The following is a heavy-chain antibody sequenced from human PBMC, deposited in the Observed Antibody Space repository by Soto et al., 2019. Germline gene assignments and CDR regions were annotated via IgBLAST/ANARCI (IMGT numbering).Heavy chain of an antibody. V-gene: IGHV3-30-3*01. CDR3: ARDSVVVVTADYYYGMDV. J-gene: IGHJ6*02. CDR2: ISYDGSNK. Sequence: QVQLVESGGGVVQPGRSLRLSCAASGFTFSSYAMHWVRQAPGKGLEWVAVISYDGSNKYYADSVKGRFTISRDNSKNTLYLQMNSLRAEDTAVYYCARDSVVVVTADYYYGMDVWGQGTTVTVSS. D-gene: IGHD2-21*02. CDR1: GFTFSSYA.